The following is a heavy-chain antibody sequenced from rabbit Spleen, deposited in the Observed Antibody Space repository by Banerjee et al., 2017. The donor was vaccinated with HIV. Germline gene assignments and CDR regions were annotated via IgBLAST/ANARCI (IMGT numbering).Heavy chain of an antibody. D-gene: IGHD8-1*01. CDR2: MNTNSGNT. V-gene: IGHV1S45*01. Sequence: QEHLKESGGGLVQPGGSLKLSCTASGFTLSSYYMNWVRQAPGKGLQWIGCMNTNSGNTVYATWAKGRFPISRTSSTTVALQMTSLTAADTATYFCARDSGSSFSSYGMDLWGPGTLVTVS. J-gene: IGHJ6*01. CDR1: GFTLSSYYM. CDR3: ARDSGSSFSSYGMDL.